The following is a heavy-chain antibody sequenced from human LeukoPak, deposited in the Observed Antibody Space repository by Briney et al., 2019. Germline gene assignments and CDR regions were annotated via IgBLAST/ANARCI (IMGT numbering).Heavy chain of an antibody. CDR1: GFTVSSNY. Sequence: PGGSLRLSCAASGFTVSSNYMSWVRQAPGKGLEWVSVIYSGGSTYYADSVKGRFTISRDNSKNTLYLQMNRLRAEDTAVYYCARAKTSYYYYYGMDVWGQGTTVTVSS. J-gene: IGHJ6*02. V-gene: IGHV3-53*01. CDR2: IYSGGST. CDR3: ARAKTSYYYYYGMDV.